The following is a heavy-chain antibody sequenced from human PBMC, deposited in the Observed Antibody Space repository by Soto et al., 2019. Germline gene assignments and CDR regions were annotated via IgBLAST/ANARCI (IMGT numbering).Heavy chain of an antibody. CDR1: GFTFSSYS. D-gene: IGHD2-15*01. V-gene: IGHV3-21*01. CDR3: ARDREVVVAATYYYYGMDV. J-gene: IGHJ6*02. Sequence: VGSLRLSCAASGFTFSSYSMNCVRQAPRKGLEWVSSISSSSSYIYYADSVKGRFTISRDNAKNSLYLQMNSLRAEDTAVYYCARDREVVVAATYYYYGMDVWGQGTTVTVS. CDR2: ISSSSSYI.